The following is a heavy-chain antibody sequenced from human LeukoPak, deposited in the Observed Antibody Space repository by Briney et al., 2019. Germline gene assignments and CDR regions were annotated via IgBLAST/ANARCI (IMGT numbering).Heavy chain of an antibody. CDR2: IKQDGSEK. Sequence: GGSLRLSCAASGFTFSSYWMIWVRQAPGKGLEWVANIKQDGSEKLYVASVKGRFTISRDNAKNSLYLQMNSLRAEDTAVYYCARDLDDILTGSVMDVWGKGTTVTVSS. V-gene: IGHV3-7*01. CDR3: ARDLDDILTGSVMDV. CDR1: GFTFSSYW. J-gene: IGHJ6*03. D-gene: IGHD3-9*01.